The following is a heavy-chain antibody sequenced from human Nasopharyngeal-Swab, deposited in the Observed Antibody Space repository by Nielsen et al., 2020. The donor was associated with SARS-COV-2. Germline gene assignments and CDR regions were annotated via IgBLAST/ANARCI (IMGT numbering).Heavy chain of an antibody. D-gene: IGHD6-13*01. J-gene: IGHJ3*02. CDR2: IIPIFGTA. CDR3: ARDPLGNSSSWYASYAFDI. V-gene: IGHV1-69*13. Sequence: SVKVSCKASGGTFSSYAINWVRQAPGQGLEWMGGIIPIFGTANYAQKFQGRVTITADESTSTAYMELSSLRSEDTAVYYCARDPLGNSSSWYASYAFDIWGQGTMVTVSS. CDR1: GGTFSSYA.